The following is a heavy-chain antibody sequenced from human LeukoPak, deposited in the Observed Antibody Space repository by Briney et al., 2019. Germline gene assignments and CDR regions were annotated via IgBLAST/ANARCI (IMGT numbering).Heavy chain of an antibody. V-gene: IGHV4-34*01. CDR1: GGSFSSYY. CDR2: INHSGST. J-gene: IGHJ4*02. CDR3: ARNRNWNFDY. D-gene: IGHD1-20*01. Sequence: SETLSRTCAFYGGSFSSYYWTWIRQPPGKGLEWIGEINHSGSTNYNPSLESRVIILIDTSKNQFSLQPGSVTAADTAVYYCARNRNWNFDYWGQGSLVPVSS.